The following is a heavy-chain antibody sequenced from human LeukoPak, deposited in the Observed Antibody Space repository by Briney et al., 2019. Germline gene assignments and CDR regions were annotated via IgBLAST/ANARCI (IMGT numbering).Heavy chain of an antibody. CDR3: VKGSSGGRPYYFHY. J-gene: IGHJ4*02. CDR2: IRNKGNSYTT. V-gene: IGHV3-72*01. D-gene: IGHD3-16*01. CDR1: GFTFSDHY. Sequence: GGSLRLSCAASGFTFSDHYMDWVRQAPGKGLEWVGRIRNKGNSYTTEYAASVQGRFTISRDDSKNSLSLQMNSLRVEDTAVYYCVKGSSGGRPYYFHYWGQGTLVTVSS.